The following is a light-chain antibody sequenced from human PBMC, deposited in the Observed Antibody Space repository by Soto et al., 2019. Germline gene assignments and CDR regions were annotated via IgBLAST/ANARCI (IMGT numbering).Light chain of an antibody. Sequence: QSVLTQPPSVSGAPGQRVTISCIGSRSNIGAGYDVHWYQQLPGTAPKLLIYANSNRPSGVPDRFSGSKSGTSGSLAIAGLQAEDEADYYCQSYDSSLSAVVFGGGTQLTVL. CDR3: QSYDSSLSAVV. J-gene: IGLJ2*01. CDR2: ANS. V-gene: IGLV1-40*01. CDR1: RSNIGAGYD.